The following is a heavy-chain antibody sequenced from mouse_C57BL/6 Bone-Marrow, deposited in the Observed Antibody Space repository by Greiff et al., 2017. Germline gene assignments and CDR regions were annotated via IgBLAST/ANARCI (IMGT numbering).Heavy chain of an antibody. CDR2: IAPNSGGT. CDR3: ARDQSGY. J-gene: IGHJ2*01. CDR1: GYTFTSYW. Sequence: QVQLQQPGAELVKPGASVKLSCKASGYTFTSYWMHWVKQRPGRGLEWIGRIAPNSGGTKYTEKFKCKATLTVDKPSSTAYMQLSSLTSEDSAVYYCARDQSGYWGQGTTLTVSS. V-gene: IGHV1-72*01.